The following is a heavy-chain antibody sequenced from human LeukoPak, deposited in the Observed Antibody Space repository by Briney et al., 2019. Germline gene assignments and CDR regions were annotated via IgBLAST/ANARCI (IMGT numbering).Heavy chain of an antibody. Sequence: GGSLRLSCAASGFIFSNYDMHWVRQAPGKGLECVAVISHDGRNKYYGDSVKGRFTISRDNSKNTLYLQMDSLRAEDTAVYYCARASGSSWYGVNDNWFDPWGQGTLVTVSS. J-gene: IGHJ5*02. V-gene: IGHV3-30*03. CDR2: ISHDGRNK. CDR3: ARASGSSWYGVNDNWFDP. CDR1: GFIFSNYD. D-gene: IGHD6-13*01.